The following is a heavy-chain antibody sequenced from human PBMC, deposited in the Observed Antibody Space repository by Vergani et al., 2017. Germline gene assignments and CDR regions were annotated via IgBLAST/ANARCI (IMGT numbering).Heavy chain of an antibody. J-gene: IGHJ4*02. Sequence: EVQLVESGGGLVQPGGSLRLSCVASGFTFSNYWMSWVRVRQSPVKGLEWVSGISGSGVSAYYTDSVKGRFTISRDNSKNMLFLQMNNLRTEDTAIYYCAKQYFVSGNYLFDYWGQGTQVTVSS. CDR3: AKQYFVSGNYLFDY. CDR2: ISGSGVSA. CDR1: GFTFSNYW. V-gene: IGHV3-23*04. D-gene: IGHD3-10*01.